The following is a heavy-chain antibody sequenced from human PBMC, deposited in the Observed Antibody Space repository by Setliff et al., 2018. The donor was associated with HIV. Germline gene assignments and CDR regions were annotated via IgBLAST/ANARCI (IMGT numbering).Heavy chain of an antibody. CDR1: GYSISSGYY. D-gene: IGHD2-15*01. J-gene: IGHJ4*02. CDR3: GLAMGGHCSDGRCYCFDL. Sequence: SETLSLTCSVSGYSISSGYYWGWIRHSPGEGLEWIGSIHQSGTTSYSPSLKSRVSISIDRSKNQFSLRLSSVTAADTAVYYCGLAMGGHCSDGRCYCFDLLGQGALVTVSS. V-gene: IGHV4-38-2*01. CDR2: IHQSGTT.